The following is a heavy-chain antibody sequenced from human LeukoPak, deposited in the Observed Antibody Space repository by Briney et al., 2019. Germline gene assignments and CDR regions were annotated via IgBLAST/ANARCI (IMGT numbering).Heavy chain of an antibody. V-gene: IGHV4-31*03. Sequence: SQTLSLTCTVSGGSIRNGDYYLSWIRQHPGKGLEWIRYIFHSGSTYYNPSLKSRVTMSADTSQNQFSLKLTSVTAADTAMYYCASGYGSGWFDRWGQGTLVTVSS. D-gene: IGHD3-10*01. CDR1: GGSIRNGDYY. J-gene: IGHJ5*02. CDR3: ASGYGSGWFDR. CDR2: IFHSGST.